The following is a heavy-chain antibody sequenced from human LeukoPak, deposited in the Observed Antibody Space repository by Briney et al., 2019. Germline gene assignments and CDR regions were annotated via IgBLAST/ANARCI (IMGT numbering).Heavy chain of an antibody. V-gene: IGHV1-69*01. CDR2: FNHIYGTT. J-gene: IGHJ3*02. D-gene: IGHD3-3*01. CDR1: GGSLKNFA. CDR3: ARRAEWFSWTRLDAFDI. Sequence: GSSVKVSCKASGGSLKNFAISWMRQAPGQGPEWMGGFNHIYGTTNYAQKFQGRVTITVDDSTNIAYLDLSSLRSDDTALYYCARRAEWFSWTRLDAFDIWGQGTMVTVSS.